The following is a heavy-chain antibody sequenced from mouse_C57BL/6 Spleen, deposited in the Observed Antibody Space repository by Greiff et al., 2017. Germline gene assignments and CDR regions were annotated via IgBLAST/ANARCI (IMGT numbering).Heavy chain of an antibody. CDR2: IDPSDSET. V-gene: IGHV1-52*01. CDR1: GYTFTSYW. D-gene: IGHD1-1*01. Sequence: QVQLQQPGAELVRPGSSVKLSCKASGYTFTSYWMHWVKQRPIQGLEWIGNIDPSDSETHYNQKFKDKATLTVDKSSSTAYMQLSSLPSEDSAFYYCAREVYGSIYKYFDVWGTGTTVTVAS. CDR3: AREVYGSIYKYFDV. J-gene: IGHJ1*03.